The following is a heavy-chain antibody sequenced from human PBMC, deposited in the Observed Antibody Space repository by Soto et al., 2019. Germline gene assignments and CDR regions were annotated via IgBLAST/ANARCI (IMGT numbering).Heavy chain of an antibody. CDR3: AKTSGGSNYYYYGMDV. CDR1: GFTFSSYS. Sequence: GGSLRLSCAASGFTFSSYSMNWVRQAPGKGLEWVSYISTSSSTIYYADSVKGRFTISRDNSKGTLFLQMNSLRGDDTAVYYCAKTSGGSNYYYYGMDVWGQGTTVTVSS. J-gene: IGHJ6*02. V-gene: IGHV3-48*01. CDR2: ISTSSSTI. D-gene: IGHD5-12*01.